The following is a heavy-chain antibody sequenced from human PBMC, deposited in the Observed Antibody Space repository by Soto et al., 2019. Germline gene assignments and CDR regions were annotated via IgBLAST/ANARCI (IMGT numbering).Heavy chain of an antibody. CDR3: AKVRCSGGSCYSYYFDY. V-gene: IGHV3-30*18. J-gene: IGHJ4*02. CDR2: ISYDGSNK. Sequence: QVQLVESGGGVVQPGRSLRLSCAASGFTFSSYGMHWVRQAPGKGLEWVAVISYDGSNKYYADSVKGRFTISRDNSKNTLYLQMNSLRAEDTAVYYCAKVRCSGGSCYSYYFDYWGQGTLVTRSS. D-gene: IGHD2-15*01. CDR1: GFTFSSYG.